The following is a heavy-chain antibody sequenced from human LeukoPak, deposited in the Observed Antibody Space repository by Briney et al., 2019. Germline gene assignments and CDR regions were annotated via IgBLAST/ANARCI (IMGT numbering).Heavy chain of an antibody. J-gene: IGHJ3*02. CDR3: AKDQLVAAAGTWDAFDI. CDR2: IKQDGSEK. V-gene: IGHV3-7*03. D-gene: IGHD6-13*01. Sequence: GGSLRLSCAASGFTFSSYWMSWVRQAPGKGLEWVANIKQDGSEKYYVDSVKGRFTISRDNSKNTLYLQMNSLRAEDTAVYYCAKDQLVAAAGTWDAFDIWGQGTMVTVSS. CDR1: GFTFSSYW.